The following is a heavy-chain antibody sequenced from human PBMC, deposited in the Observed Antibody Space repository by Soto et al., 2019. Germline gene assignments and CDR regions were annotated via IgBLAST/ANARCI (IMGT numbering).Heavy chain of an antibody. CDR2: IKQDGTEK. CDR3: ARLVSAAANDY. J-gene: IGHJ4*02. V-gene: IGHV3-7*04. Sequence: AGGSLRLSCAASGFTFSSYWMSWVRQAPGKGLEWVANIKQDGTEKYYVDSVKGRFTISRDNAKNSLYLQMNSLRAEDTAVYYCARLVSAAANDYWGQGTLVTVSS. CDR1: GFTFSSYW. D-gene: IGHD1-26*01.